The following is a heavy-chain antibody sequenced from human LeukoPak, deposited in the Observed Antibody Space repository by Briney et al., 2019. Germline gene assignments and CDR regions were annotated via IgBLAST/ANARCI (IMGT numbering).Heavy chain of an antibody. CDR3: ATSLYDILFPPTYGMDV. CDR1: GFTFSASA. V-gene: IGHV3-48*04. D-gene: IGHD3-9*01. J-gene: IGHJ6*02. CDR2: ISSSSSTI. Sequence: SGGSLRLSCAASGFTFSASAMHWVRQAPGKGLEWVSYISSSSSTIYYADSVKGRFTISRDNAKNSLYLQMNSLRAEDTAVYYCATSLYDILFPPTYGMDVWGQGTTVTVSS.